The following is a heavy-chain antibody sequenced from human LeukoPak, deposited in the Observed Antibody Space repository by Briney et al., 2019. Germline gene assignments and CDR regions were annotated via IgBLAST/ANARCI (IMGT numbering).Heavy chain of an antibody. V-gene: IGHV3-33*01. D-gene: IGHD2/OR15-2a*01. J-gene: IGHJ4*02. CDR1: GFTFSSYG. CDR2: IWYDGSNK. CDR3: AREGPRGNSQFDY. Sequence: GGSLRLSCAASGFTFSSYGMHWVRQAPGKGPEWVALIWYDGSNKYYADSVKGRLTISRDNSKNTLYLQMNSLRAEDTAVYYCAREGPRGNSQFDYWGQGTLVTVSS.